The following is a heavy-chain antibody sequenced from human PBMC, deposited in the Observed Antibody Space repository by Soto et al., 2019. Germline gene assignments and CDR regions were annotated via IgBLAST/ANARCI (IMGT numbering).Heavy chain of an antibody. J-gene: IGHJ3*02. CDR2: IYYSGST. V-gene: IGHV4-61*01. Sequence: QVQLQESGPGLVKPSETLSLTCTVSGGSVSSGSYYWSWIRQPPGKGLEWIGYIYYSGSTNYNPSLKSRVTVSVDTSKNQFSLKLSSVTAADTAVYYCASRIDIWGQGTMVTVSS. CDR1: GGSVSSGSYY. CDR3: ASRIDI.